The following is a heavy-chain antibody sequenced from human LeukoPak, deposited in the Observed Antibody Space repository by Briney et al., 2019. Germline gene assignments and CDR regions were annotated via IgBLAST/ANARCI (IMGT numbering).Heavy chain of an antibody. J-gene: IGHJ4*02. CDR3: ARXYYYGSGSXPVFDY. V-gene: IGHV4-39*07. CDR2: IFYSGST. Sequence: SETLSLTCTVSGGSISSSSYYWGWLRQPPGKGLEWIGSIFYSGSTYYNSSLKSRVTISVDTSKSQFSLKLSSVTAADTAVYXCARXYYYGSGSXPVFDYGGQGTLVTVSS. CDR1: GGSISSSSYY. D-gene: IGHD3-10*01.